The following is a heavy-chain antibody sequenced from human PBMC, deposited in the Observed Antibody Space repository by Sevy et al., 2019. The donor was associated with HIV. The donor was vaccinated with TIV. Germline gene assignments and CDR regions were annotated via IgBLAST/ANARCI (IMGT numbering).Heavy chain of an antibody. D-gene: IGHD2-2*01. Sequence: GGSLRLSCAASGFTLSSYSMNWVRQAPGKGLEWVSYISSSSSTLYYADSVKGRFTISRDNAKNSLYLQMNSLRAEDTAVYYCARDIPHQLLFDYWGQGTLVTVSS. CDR1: GFTLSSYS. V-gene: IGHV3-48*01. J-gene: IGHJ4*02. CDR3: ARDIPHQLLFDY. CDR2: ISSSSSTL.